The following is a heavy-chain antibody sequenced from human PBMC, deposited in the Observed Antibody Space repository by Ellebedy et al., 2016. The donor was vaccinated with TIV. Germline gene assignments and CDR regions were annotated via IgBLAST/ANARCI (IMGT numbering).Heavy chain of an antibody. V-gene: IGHV3-74*01. CDR2: ISSDGSRT. J-gene: IGHJ4*02. CDR1: GFTFSSYW. D-gene: IGHD3-10*01. Sequence: GESLTISXAASGFTFSSYWMYWVRQAPGQGLVWVSLISSDGSRTAYADSVKGRFTISRDNAKNTLYLQMNSLRADDTAVYYCAREPYYPHYLDYWGQGTLVTVSS. CDR3: AREPYYPHYLDY.